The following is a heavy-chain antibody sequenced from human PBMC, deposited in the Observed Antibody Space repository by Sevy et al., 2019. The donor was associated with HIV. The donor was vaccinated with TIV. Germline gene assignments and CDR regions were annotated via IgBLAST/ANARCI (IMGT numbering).Heavy chain of an antibody. D-gene: IGHD1-20*01. CDR3: ARDGLTYGRMDV. Sequence: SQTLSLTCAISGDSVSRNSAAWNWIRQSPSRGLEWLGRTYYRSKWYNDYAVSVKSRITINPDTSKNQVSLQLNSVTPEDTAIYYCARDGLTYGRMDVWGQGTTVTVSS. J-gene: IGHJ6*02. CDR2: TYYRSKWYN. V-gene: IGHV6-1*01. CDR1: GDSVSRNSAA.